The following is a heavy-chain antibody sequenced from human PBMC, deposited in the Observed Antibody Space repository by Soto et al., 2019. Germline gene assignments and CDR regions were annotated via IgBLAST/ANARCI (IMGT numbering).Heavy chain of an antibody. CDR2: ISGSGGTT. V-gene: IGHV3-23*01. Sequence: EVQLLESGGGLVQPGGSLRLSCAASGFTFSSYAMTWVRQAPGKGLEWVSGISGSGGTTYHADSVKGRFTISRDNSKNTLYLQMNSLKAEDATVYYCAKPPYSSSSYYYYGMDVWGQGTTVTVSS. CDR1: GFTFSSYA. J-gene: IGHJ6*02. D-gene: IGHD6-6*01. CDR3: AKPPYSSSSYYYYGMDV.